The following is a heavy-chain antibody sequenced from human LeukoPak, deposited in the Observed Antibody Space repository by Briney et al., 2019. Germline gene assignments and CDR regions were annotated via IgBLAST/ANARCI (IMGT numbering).Heavy chain of an antibody. Sequence: GGSLRLSCAASGFTFTNHWMNWVRQAPGKGLEWVASINQHGSETYYVDSVKGRFTISRDNAKSSLFLQMNSLRAEDTAVYYCAAQTIRGQGTLVTVSS. CDR1: GFTFTNHW. D-gene: IGHD1/OR15-1a*01. J-gene: IGHJ4*02. CDR3: AAQTI. CDR2: INQHGSET. V-gene: IGHV3-7*01.